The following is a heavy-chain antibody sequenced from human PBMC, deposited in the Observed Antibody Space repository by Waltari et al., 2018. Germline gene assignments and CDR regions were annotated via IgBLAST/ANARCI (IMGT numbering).Heavy chain of an antibody. CDR2: ISSRSSYI. V-gene: IGHV3-21*02. CDR3: ARTYDSSGYLFYFDY. CDR1: GFTFRSYS. Sequence: EVQLVASGGGLVKPGGSLRLSCAASGFTFRSYSMNWVRQAPGKGLEWVSSISSRSSYIYYADSMKGRFTISRDNAKNSLYLQMNSLRAEDTAVYYCARTYDSSGYLFYFDYWGQGTLVTVSS. D-gene: IGHD3-22*01. J-gene: IGHJ4*02.